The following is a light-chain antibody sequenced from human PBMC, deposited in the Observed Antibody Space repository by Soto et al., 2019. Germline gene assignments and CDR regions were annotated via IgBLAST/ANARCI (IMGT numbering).Light chain of an antibody. J-gene: IGKJ5*01. V-gene: IGKV3-15*01. CDR3: QQRQYWPPIT. CDR2: GAS. Sequence: EIVMTQSPATLSVSPWERATLSCMASQSVSSNLAWYQQKPGQAPRLLIYGASTRATGIPARFSGSGSGTDFTLTISSLEPEDFAIYYCQQRQYWPPITFGQGTRLEIK. CDR1: QSVSSN.